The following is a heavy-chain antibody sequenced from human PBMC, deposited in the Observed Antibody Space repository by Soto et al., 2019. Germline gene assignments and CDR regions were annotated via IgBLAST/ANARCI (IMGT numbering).Heavy chain of an antibody. CDR1: GFTFTAYY. D-gene: IGHD2-21*01. V-gene: IGHV1-2*02. CDR2: INLNSGTT. Sequence: ASVKVSCKASGFTFTAYYLHWMRQAPGQGLEWVGWINLNSGTTDIAHKFKGRVTLTRDTSISTAYMELNRLTSDDTAVYYCASLYVSGLRISASDWHYGMDVWGQGTTVTVSS. CDR3: ASLYVSGLRISASDWHYGMDV. J-gene: IGHJ6*02.